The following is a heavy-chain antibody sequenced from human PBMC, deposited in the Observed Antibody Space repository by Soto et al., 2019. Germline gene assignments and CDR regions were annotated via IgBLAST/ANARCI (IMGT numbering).Heavy chain of an antibody. Sequence: QVQLVESGGGVVQPGRSLRLSCAASGFTFSSYAMHWVRQAPGKGLEWVAVISDDGSNRYYADSLKGRFTISRDNSKNTLYLEMNSLRAEDTAVYYCARDYGDYWGQGTLVTVSS. D-gene: IGHD4-17*01. CDR1: GFTFSSYA. J-gene: IGHJ4*02. CDR3: ARDYGDY. CDR2: ISDDGSNR. V-gene: IGHV3-30-3*01.